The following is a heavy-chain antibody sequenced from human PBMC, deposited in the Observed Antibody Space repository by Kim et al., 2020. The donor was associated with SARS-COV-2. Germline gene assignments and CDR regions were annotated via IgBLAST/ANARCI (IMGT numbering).Heavy chain of an antibody. J-gene: IGHJ6*02. V-gene: IGHV4-31*02. Sequence: KSRVTISVDTSKNQFSLKLSSVTAADTAVYYCARDRVVAATRVVYGMDVWGQGTTVTVSS. CDR3: ARDRVVAATRVVYGMDV. D-gene: IGHD2-15*01.